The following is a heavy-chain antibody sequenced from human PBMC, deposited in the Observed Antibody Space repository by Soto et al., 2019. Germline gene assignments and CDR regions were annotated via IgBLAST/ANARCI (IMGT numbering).Heavy chain of an antibody. J-gene: IGHJ6*04. CDR1: GFTVSSKY. CDR3: ARDDVLCDGGRCYGVPLDV. Sequence: EVQLVESGGGLVQPGGSLRLSCAASGFTVSSKYMSWVRQAPGKGLEWVSLIQSGGPTYYADSVKGRFTISRDTSENKVHLQMDSLRAEDTAVYYCARDDVLCDGGRCYGVPLDVWGKGNTVTVSS. V-gene: IGHV3-66*01. D-gene: IGHD2-15*01. CDR2: IQSGGPT.